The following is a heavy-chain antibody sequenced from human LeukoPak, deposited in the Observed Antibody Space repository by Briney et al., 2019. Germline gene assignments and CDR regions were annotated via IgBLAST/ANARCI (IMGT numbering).Heavy chain of an antibody. CDR1: GDSINSLDL. CDR2: MYLSGTT. V-gene: IGHV4-4*02. D-gene: IGHD3-22*01. CDR3: ARRTGSWAGCYDSSGLTPGRAFDI. Sequence: SETLSLICTVSGDSINSLDLWSWVRQPPGKGLEWIGEMYLSGTTHSNPSVKSRVTISVGTSKNQFSLKLSSVTAADTAVYYCARRTGSWAGCYDSSGLTPGRAFDIWGQGTMVTVSS. J-gene: IGHJ3*02.